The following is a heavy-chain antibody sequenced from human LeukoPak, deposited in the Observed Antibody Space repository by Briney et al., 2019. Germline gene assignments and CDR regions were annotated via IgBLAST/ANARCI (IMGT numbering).Heavy chain of an antibody. J-gene: IGHJ5*02. Sequence: SVKVSCKASGGSFSTNAIAWVLQAPGQGLEWMGGIIPIFGSANYAQKFQGRVTITADESTSTAYMELSSLRSEDTAVYYCARGSYGSGFYLWFDPWGQGTQVTVSS. CDR3: ARGSYGSGFYLWFDP. D-gene: IGHD3-10*01. CDR1: GGSFSTNA. V-gene: IGHV1-69*01. CDR2: IIPIFGSA.